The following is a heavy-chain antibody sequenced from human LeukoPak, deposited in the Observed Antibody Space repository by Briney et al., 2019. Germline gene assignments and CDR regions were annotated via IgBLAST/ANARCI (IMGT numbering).Heavy chain of an antibody. CDR1: GFTFSSYW. J-gene: IGHJ5*02. V-gene: IGHV3-74*01. D-gene: IGHD4-23*01. CDR3: ARYDFGGNSFLSFDP. Sequence: PGGSLRLSCAASGFTFSSYWMHWVRQAPGKGLVWVSRINSDGGSTSYADSVKGRFTISRDSAKNTLYLQMNSLRAEDTAVYYCARYDFGGNSFLSFDPWGQGTLVTVSS. CDR2: INSDGGST.